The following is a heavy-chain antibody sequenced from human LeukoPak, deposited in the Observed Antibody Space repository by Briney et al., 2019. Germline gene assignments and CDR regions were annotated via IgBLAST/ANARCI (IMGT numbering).Heavy chain of an antibody. D-gene: IGHD3-3*01. CDR3: ARGVVDHSTRSGYLSH. CDR1: SGSFNDYC. J-gene: IGHJ4*02. Sequence: PSETLSLTCAVYSGSFNDYCWIWLRQPPRRGLEWIGEIYSGGSANYDPSLKGRLAISVDPSKSQFSLKLSSLTAADTAVYFCARGVVDHSTRSGYLSHWGQGTLVTVSS. V-gene: IGHV4-34*01. CDR2: IYSGGSA.